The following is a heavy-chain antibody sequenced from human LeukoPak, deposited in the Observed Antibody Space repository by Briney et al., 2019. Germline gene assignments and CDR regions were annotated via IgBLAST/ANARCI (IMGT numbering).Heavy chain of an antibody. Sequence: ASVKVSCKASGYTFTGYYMHWVRQAPGQGLEWMGWINPNSGNTNYAQKLQGRVTMTTDTSTRTAYMELRSLRSDDTAVYYCARVRQYYDYVWGSYRYDYWGQGTLVTVSS. D-gene: IGHD3-16*02. CDR2: INPNSGNT. V-gene: IGHV1-18*04. J-gene: IGHJ4*02. CDR1: GYTFTGYY. CDR3: ARVRQYYDYVWGSYRYDY.